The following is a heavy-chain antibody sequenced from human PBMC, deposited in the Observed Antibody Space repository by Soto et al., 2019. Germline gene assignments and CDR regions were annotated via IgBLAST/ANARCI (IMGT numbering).Heavy chain of an antibody. Sequence: ASVKVSCKASGYTFTSYAMHWVRQAPGQRLEWMGWINAGNGNTKYSQKFQGRVTITRDTSASTAYMELSSLRSEDTAVYYCARDQGIYGDAFDIWGQGTMVTVSS. V-gene: IGHV1-3*01. CDR2: INAGNGNT. CDR1: GYTFTSYA. J-gene: IGHJ3*02. CDR3: ARDQGIYGDAFDI. D-gene: IGHD5-12*01.